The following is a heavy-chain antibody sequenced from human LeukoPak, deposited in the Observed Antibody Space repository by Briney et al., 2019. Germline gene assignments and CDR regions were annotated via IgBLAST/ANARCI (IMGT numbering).Heavy chain of an antibody. V-gene: IGHV3-64*01. D-gene: IGHD3-10*01. CDR3: ARDLYGSGSY. J-gene: IGHJ4*02. Sequence: PGGSLRLSCAASGFTFSSYSMNWVRQAPGKGLEYVSAISSNGGSTYYANSVKGRFTISRDNSKNTLYLQMGSLRAEDMAVYYCARDLYGSGSYWGQGTLVTVSS. CDR1: GFTFSSYS. CDR2: ISSNGGST.